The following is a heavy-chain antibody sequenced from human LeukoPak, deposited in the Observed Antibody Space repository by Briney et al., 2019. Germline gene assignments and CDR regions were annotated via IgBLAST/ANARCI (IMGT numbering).Heavy chain of an antibody. CDR1: GFTFDDYA. D-gene: IGHD3-22*01. CDR2: ITWNRDNI. Sequence: GGSLRLPCTVSGFTFDDYAMHWVRHTPGKGLEWVAGITWNRDNIGYGDSVKGRFTISRDNVKNVLYLQMNSLRPEDTALYYCAKDLSSAITSALVLDVWGQGTTV. J-gene: IGHJ6*02. CDR3: AKDLSSAITSALVLDV. V-gene: IGHV3-9*01.